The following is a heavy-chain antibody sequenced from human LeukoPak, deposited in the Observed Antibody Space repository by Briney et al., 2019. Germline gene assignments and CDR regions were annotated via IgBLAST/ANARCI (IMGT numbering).Heavy chain of an antibody. CDR2: TYYRSKWYN. Sequence: SQTLSLTCAISGDSVSSNSAVWNWIRQSPSRGLEWLGRTYYRSKWYNDYAVSMKSRITINPDTSKNQFSLQLSSVTPEDTAVYFCASLITASETGFDFWGQGTLVTVSS. CDR1: GDSVSSNSAV. CDR3: ASLITASETGFDF. J-gene: IGHJ4*02. D-gene: IGHD3-10*01. V-gene: IGHV6-1*01.